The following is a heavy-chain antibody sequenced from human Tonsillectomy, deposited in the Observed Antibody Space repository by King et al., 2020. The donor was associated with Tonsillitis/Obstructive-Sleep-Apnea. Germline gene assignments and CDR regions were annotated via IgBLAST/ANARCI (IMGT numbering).Heavy chain of an antibody. CDR2: INHSGST. J-gene: IGHJ4*02. D-gene: IGHD3-3*01. CDR1: GGSFSGYY. V-gene: IGHV4-34*01. CDR3: ARGPLPSEGVKIFGVVISYYFDY. Sequence: VQLQQWGAGLLKPSETLSLTCAVYGGSFSGYYWSWIRQPPGKGLEWIGEINHSGSTNYNPSLKSRVTISVDTSKNQFSLKLGSVTAADTAVYYCARGPLPSEGVKIFGVVISYYFDYWGQGTLVTVSS.